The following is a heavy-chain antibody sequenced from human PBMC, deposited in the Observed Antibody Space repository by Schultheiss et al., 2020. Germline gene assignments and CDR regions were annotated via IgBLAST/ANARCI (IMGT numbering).Heavy chain of an antibody. CDR3: AREKYGDYGVCAFDI. V-gene: IGHV3-30*02. J-gene: IGHJ3*02. D-gene: IGHD4-17*01. CDR1: GFTFSTYD. CDR2: IRRDGSDE. Sequence: GGSLRLSCATSGFTFSTYDMHWVRQAPGKGLEWVAFIRRDGSDEQYVDSVKGRFTISRDNAKNSLYLQMNSLRDEDTAVYYCAREKYGDYGVCAFDIWGQGTMVTVSS.